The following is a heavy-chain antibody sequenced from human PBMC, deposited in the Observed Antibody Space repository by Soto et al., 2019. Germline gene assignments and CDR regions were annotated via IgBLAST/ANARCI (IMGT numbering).Heavy chain of an antibody. Sequence: SVKVSCKASGFTFTSSAVQWVRQARGQRLEWIGWIVVGSGNTNYAQKFQERVTITRDMSTSTAYMELSSLRFEDTAVYYCARKQAGYFSGIDYWGQGTLVTVSS. V-gene: IGHV1-58*01. CDR3: ARKQAGYFSGIDY. CDR2: IVVGSGNT. D-gene: IGHD2-15*01. CDR1: GFTFTSSA. J-gene: IGHJ4*02.